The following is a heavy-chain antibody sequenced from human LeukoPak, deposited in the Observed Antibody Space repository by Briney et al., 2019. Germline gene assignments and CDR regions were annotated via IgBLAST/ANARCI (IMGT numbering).Heavy chain of an antibody. CDR1: GGSISSYY. J-gene: IGHJ6*02. V-gene: IGHV4-4*07. CDR2: VYTSGTI. Sequence: SETLSLTCTVSGGSISSYYWSWMRQPAGKGLEWIGRVYTSGTIYYNPFLKSRVTMSVDTSRSQVSLRLSSVTAADTAVYYCVRDHALVNQYYYGMDVWGHGTAVTVSS. CDR3: VRDHALVNQYYYGMDV. D-gene: IGHD4-23*01.